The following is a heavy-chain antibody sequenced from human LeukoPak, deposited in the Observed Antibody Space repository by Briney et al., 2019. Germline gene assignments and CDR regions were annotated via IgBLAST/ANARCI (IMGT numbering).Heavy chain of an antibody. J-gene: IGHJ4*01. D-gene: IGHD2-8*01. CDR3: ATVNARYYFDA. Sequence: GGTLSLTCEASGFTFRHTWWTWIRQPPGKGLEWIGRIKSKTDGATTDYAAPVQRRFTISRDDSRNTLNLQMNSLKAEDTGMYYCATVNARYYFDAWGYGTLVTVSS. CDR1: GFTFRHTW. CDR2: IKSKTDGATT. V-gene: IGHV3-15*01.